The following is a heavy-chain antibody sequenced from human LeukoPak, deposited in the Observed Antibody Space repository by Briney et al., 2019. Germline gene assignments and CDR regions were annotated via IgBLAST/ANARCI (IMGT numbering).Heavy chain of an antibody. CDR2: IYHSGST. CDR3: ASAYCGGDCYSPLFIDY. D-gene: IGHD2-21*02. V-gene: IGHV4-4*02. CDR1: GGSISSSNW. Sequence: SETLSLTCAVSGGSISSSNWWSWVRQPPGKGLEWIGEIYHSGSTNYNPSLKSRVTISVDKSKNQFSLKLSSVTAADTAVYYCASAYCGGDCYSPLFIDYWGQGTLVTVSS. J-gene: IGHJ4*02.